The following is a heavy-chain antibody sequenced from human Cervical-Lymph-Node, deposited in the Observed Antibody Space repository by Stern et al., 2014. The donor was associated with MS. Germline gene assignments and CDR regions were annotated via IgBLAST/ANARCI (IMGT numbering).Heavy chain of an antibody. CDR1: GYSFTNYW. CDR2: IYPGYSDT. D-gene: IGHD3-10*01. J-gene: IGHJ4*02. V-gene: IGHV5-51*01. Sequence: VQLVRSGAEVKKPGGSLKISCQGSGYSFTNYWIAWVRQMPGQGLEWMGIIYPGYSDTRYSPSFQGHVTISADNSISTAYLQWSSLKASDTAMYYCARLRGDSSGSRTILGLDYWGQGTLVPVSS. CDR3: ARLRGDSSGSRTILGLDY.